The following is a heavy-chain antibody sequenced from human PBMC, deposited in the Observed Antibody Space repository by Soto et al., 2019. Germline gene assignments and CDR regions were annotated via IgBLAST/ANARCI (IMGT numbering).Heavy chain of an antibody. V-gene: IGHV4-31*03. J-gene: IGHJ4*02. CDR1: GGSVSSGAYY. D-gene: IGHD6-13*01. CDR3: ARAAAAGTFIFDY. CDR2: IYYSGTT. Sequence: SETLSLTCTVSGGSVSSGAYYWSWIRQHPGKGLEWIGYIYYSGTTYYNPSLKSRVTISVDTSENQFSLKLSSVTAADTAVYYCARAAAAGTFIFDYWGQGTLVTVSS.